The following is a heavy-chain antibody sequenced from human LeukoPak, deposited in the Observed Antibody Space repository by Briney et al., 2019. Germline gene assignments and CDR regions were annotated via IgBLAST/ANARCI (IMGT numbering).Heavy chain of an antibody. CDR2: IGISSGNT. CDR3: ARDYKYAFDN. J-gene: IGHJ4*02. V-gene: IGHV3-48*01. D-gene: IGHD5-24*01. CDR1: GFTFSDYS. Sequence: GGSLRLSCAASGFTFSDYSMNWVRPAPGKGLEWISYIGISSGNTKYADSVKGRFTISGDKAKNSLYLQMNSLRVEDTAVYYCARDYKYAFDNWGQGTLVTVSS.